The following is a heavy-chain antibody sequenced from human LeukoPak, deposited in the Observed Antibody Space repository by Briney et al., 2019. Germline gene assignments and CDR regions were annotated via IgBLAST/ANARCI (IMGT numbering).Heavy chain of an antibody. J-gene: IGHJ4*02. CDR1: GYTFTSYY. V-gene: IGHV1-46*01. D-gene: IGHD6-13*01. CDR3: ARDRQQLPLDY. Sequence: WASVKVSCKASGYTFTSYYMHWVRQAPGQGLEWMGIINPSGGSTSYAQKFQGRVTMTRDMSTSTVYMELSSLRSEDTAVYYCARDRQQLPLDYWGQGTLVTGSS. CDR2: INPSGGST.